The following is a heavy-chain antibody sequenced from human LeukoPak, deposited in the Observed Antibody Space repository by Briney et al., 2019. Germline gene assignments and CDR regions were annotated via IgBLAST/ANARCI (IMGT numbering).Heavy chain of an antibody. J-gene: IGHJ3*02. CDR2: INPNSGGT. D-gene: IGHD6-19*01. V-gene: IGHV1-2*02. CDR3: ASRTEGWLVFGAFDI. CDR1: GYTFTDYY. Sequence: ASVKVSCKASGYTFTDYYMHWVRQAPGQGLEWMGWINPNSGGTNYAQKFQGRVTMTRDTSISTAYMELSRLRSDDTAVYYCASRTEGWLVFGAFDIWGQGTMVTVSS.